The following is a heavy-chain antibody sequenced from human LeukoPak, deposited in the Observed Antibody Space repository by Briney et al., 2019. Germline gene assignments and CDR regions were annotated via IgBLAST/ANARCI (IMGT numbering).Heavy chain of an antibody. Sequence: APVKVSCKASGYTFTSYGISWVRQAPGQGLEWMGWISAYNGNTNYAQKLQGRVTMTTDTSTSTAYMELSSLRSEDTAVYYCATFITIFGVVDFDYWGQGTLVTVSS. D-gene: IGHD3-3*01. CDR2: ISAYNGNT. J-gene: IGHJ4*02. CDR1: GYTFTSYG. CDR3: ATFITIFGVVDFDY. V-gene: IGHV1-18*01.